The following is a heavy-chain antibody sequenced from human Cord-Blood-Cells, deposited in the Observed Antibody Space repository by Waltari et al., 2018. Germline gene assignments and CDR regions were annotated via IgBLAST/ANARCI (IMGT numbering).Heavy chain of an antibody. Sequence: QVQLQQWGAGLLKPSETLSLTCAVYGGSFSGYYWSWIRQPPGKGLEWIGEINHIGSTNYNPSLKSRVTISVDTSKNQFSLKLSSVTAADTAVYYCARGNCSGGSCSNWFDPWGQGTLVTVSS. V-gene: IGHV4-34*01. CDR1: GGSFSGYY. J-gene: IGHJ5*02. D-gene: IGHD2-15*01. CDR3: ARGNCSGGSCSNWFDP. CDR2: INHIGST.